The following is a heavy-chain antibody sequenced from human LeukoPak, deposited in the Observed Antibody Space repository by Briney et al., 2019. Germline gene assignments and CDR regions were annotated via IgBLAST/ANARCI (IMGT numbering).Heavy chain of an antibody. CDR1: GGSISSYY. CDR3: ARHSAHSSTNDAFDI. Sequence: SETLSLTCTVSGGSISSYYWSWIRQPPGKGLEWIGYIYDSESTNYNPSLKSRVTILIDTSKNQFSLKLSSVTAADTAVYYCARHSAHSSTNDAFDIWGQGTMVTVSS. CDR2: IYDSEST. D-gene: IGHD6-13*01. J-gene: IGHJ3*02. V-gene: IGHV4-59*01.